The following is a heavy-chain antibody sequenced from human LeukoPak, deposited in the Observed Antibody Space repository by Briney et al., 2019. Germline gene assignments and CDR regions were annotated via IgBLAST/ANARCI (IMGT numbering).Heavy chain of an antibody. CDR3: ARKDDYGDNWFDP. Sequence: ASVKVSCKVSGYTLTELSMHWVRQAPGQGLEWMGWINPNSGGTNYAQKFQGRVTMTRDTSISTAYMELSRLRSDDMAVYYCARKDDYGDNWFDPWGQGTLVTVSS. CDR2: INPNSGGT. D-gene: IGHD4-17*01. CDR1: GYTLTELS. J-gene: IGHJ5*02. V-gene: IGHV1-2*02.